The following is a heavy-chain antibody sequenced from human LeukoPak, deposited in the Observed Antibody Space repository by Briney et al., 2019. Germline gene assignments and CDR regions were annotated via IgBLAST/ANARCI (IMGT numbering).Heavy chain of an antibody. CDR1: GGSISSYY. CDR2: IYTSGST. Sequence: KPSETLSLTCTVSGGSISSYYWSWIRQPAGKGLEWIGRIYTSGSTNYNPSLKSRVTISVDTTKNQFSLKLSSVTAADTAVYYCARGPGDFWSGYQMDYWGQGTLVTVSS. V-gene: IGHV4-4*07. J-gene: IGHJ4*02. CDR3: ARGPGDFWSGYQMDY. D-gene: IGHD3-3*01.